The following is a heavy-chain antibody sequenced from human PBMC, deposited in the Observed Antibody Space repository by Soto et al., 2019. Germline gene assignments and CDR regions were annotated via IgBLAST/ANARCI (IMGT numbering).Heavy chain of an antibody. Sequence: QVQLVESGGVVVQPGRSLRLSCAASGFIFSSYGMHWVRQAPGKGLEWVAVMWSEGGDKHYADSVKGRFTISRDNSKNTLYLQMNSLRAEDTAVYYCARDPPDDTSGYFSLDYWGQGTLVTVSS. J-gene: IGHJ4*02. CDR3: ARDPPDDTSGYFSLDY. V-gene: IGHV3-33*01. D-gene: IGHD3-22*01. CDR1: GFIFSSYG. CDR2: MWSEGGDK.